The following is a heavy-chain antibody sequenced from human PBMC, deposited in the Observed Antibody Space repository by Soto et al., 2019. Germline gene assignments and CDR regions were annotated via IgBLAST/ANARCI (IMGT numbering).Heavy chain of an antibody. V-gene: IGHV3-30*18. J-gene: IGHJ6*02. CDR3: AKASGYCSSSTCSRLICYYYGMDV. CDR2: ISYDGGDK. Sequence: PGGSLRLSCGASGFTFTSYGMHWVRQAPGKGLEWVAVISYDGGDKYYADSVKGRFTISRDNSKNTLYLQMNSLRAEDTAVYYCAKASGYCSSSTCSRLICYYYGMDVWGQGTTVTVSS. CDR1: GFTFTSYG. D-gene: IGHD2-2*01.